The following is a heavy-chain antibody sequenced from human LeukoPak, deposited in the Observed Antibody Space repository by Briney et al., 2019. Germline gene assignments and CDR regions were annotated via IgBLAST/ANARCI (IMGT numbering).Heavy chain of an antibody. Sequence: ASVNVSCKTSGYAITSHFMHWARQAPGQGLEWVGTIHPDGETTTYGQKFQGRVTMTCDTSTSTVYMDLSSLRSEDTAVYYCAREAIAAGKNFDYWGQGTQVTVSS. CDR3: AREAIAAGKNFDY. CDR2: IHPDGETT. V-gene: IGHV1-46*01. J-gene: IGHJ4*02. D-gene: IGHD6-25*01. CDR1: GYAITSHF.